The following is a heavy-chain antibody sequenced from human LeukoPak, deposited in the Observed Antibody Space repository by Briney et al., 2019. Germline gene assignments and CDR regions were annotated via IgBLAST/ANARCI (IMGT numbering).Heavy chain of an antibody. Sequence: GWSLRLSCAASGFTFDDYAMHWVRQAPGKGLEWVSLISWDGGSTYYADSVKGRFTISRDNSKNSLYLQMNSLRAEDTALYYCAKDMGGSYGLNYWGQGTLVTVSS. J-gene: IGHJ4*02. CDR2: ISWDGGST. CDR1: GFTFDDYA. CDR3: AKDMGGSYGLNY. D-gene: IGHD5-18*01. V-gene: IGHV3-43D*03.